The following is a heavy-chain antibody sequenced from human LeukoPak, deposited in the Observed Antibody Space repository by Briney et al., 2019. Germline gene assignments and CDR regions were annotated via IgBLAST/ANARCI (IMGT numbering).Heavy chain of an antibody. V-gene: IGHV3-7*01. CDR3: ARDPGYCGSTSCYTYYYGMDV. J-gene: IGHJ6*02. D-gene: IGHD2-2*02. CDR2: IKHDGSEK. Sequence: AGGSLRLSCAASGFNIGTYWMTWVRQAPGKGLEWVANIKHDGSEKFYVDSLKGRVSISRDNARNSLYLQIHDLRPEDTAVYYCARDPGYCGSTSCYTYYYGMDVWGQGTTVTVSS. CDR1: GFNIGTYW.